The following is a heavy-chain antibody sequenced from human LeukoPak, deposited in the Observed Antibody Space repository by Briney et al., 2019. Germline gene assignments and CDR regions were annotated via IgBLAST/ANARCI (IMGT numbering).Heavy chain of an antibody. D-gene: IGHD2-2*01. Sequence: VASVKVSCKASGYTFTSYGINWVRQATGQGLEWMGWMNPNSGNTGYAQKFQGRVTMTRNTSISTAYMELSSLRSEDTAVYYCASSRGYCSSTSCPFDYWGQGTLVTVSS. V-gene: IGHV1-8*01. CDR2: MNPNSGNT. CDR1: GYTFTSYG. CDR3: ASSRGYCSSTSCPFDY. J-gene: IGHJ4*02.